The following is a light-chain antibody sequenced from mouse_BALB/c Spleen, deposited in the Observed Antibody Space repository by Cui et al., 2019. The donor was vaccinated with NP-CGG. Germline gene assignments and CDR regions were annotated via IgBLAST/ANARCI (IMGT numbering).Light chain of an antibody. J-gene: IGLJ1*01. CDR1: TGAVTTRNY. CDR3: ALWHSNHWV. CDR2: GTN. Sequence: AVVTQDSALTTSLGETVTLTCRSSTGAVTTRNYANWVQEKPDHLFTGLIGGTNNRAPGVPARFSGSLIGDKAALTITGAQTEDEAIYFCALWHSNHWVFGGGTKLTVL. V-gene: IGLV1*01.